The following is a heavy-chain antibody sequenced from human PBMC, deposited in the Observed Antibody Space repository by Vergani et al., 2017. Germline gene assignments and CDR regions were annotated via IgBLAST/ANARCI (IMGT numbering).Heavy chain of an antibody. CDR3: ARGGDSGGYYKHDCYYYGMDV. J-gene: IGHJ6*02. CDR2: IYYSGST. D-gene: IGHD1-26*01. V-gene: IGHV4-59*01. Sequence: QVQLQESGPGLVKPSQTLSLTCTVSGGPISSSYWSWIRQPPGKGLEWFGYIYYSGSTNYNPYLMSRGTISVDTSKNQFSLKLSSVTAADTAVYYFARGGDSGGYYKHDCYYYGMDVWGQGTTVTVSS. CDR1: GGPISSSY.